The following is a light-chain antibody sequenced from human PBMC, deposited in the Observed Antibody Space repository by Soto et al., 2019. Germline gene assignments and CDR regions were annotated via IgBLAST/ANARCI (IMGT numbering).Light chain of an antibody. Sequence: EIVMTQSPATLSASPGERATLSCRASQSVSNNLAWYQKKPGQAPRLLIYGASTRATGIPARFSGSGSGTAITLTISTLQSEDFAFYDCEQYNNWWTFGQGTRVEIK. J-gene: IGKJ1*01. CDR3: EQYNNWWT. CDR2: GAS. V-gene: IGKV3-15*01. CDR1: QSVSNN.